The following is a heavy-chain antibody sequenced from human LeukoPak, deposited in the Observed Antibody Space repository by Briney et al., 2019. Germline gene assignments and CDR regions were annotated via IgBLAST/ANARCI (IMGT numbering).Heavy chain of an antibody. J-gene: IGHJ4*02. CDR2: ISAYNGNT. CDR3: ARVSRVGSGYDY. CDR1: GYTFTSYG. D-gene: IGHD6-19*01. V-gene: IGHV1-18*04. Sequence: ASVKVSCKASGYTFTSYGIGWVRQAPGQGLEWMGWISAYNGNTNYAQKLQGRVTMTTDTSTSTAYMELRSLRSDDTAMYYCARVSRVGSGYDYWGQGTLVTVSS.